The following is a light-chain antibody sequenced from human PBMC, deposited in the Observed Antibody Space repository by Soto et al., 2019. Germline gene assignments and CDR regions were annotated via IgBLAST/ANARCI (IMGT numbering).Light chain of an antibody. CDR2: AAS. CDR3: QQLNSYPRT. V-gene: IGKV1-9*01. J-gene: IGKJ1*01. Sequence: DIQLTQSPSVLSASVGDRVTSTCRASQGISSYLAWYQQKPGKAPKLLIYAASTLQSGVPSRFSGSGSGTEFTLTISSLQPEDFATYYCQQLNSYPRTFGQGTKVDIK. CDR1: QGISSY.